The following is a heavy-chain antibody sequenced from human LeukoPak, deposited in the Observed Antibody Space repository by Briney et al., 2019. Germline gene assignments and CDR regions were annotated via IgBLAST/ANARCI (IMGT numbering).Heavy chain of an antibody. CDR2: ISGSGGST. V-gene: IGHV3-23*01. Sequence: GGSLRLSCAASGFTFSSYGMSWVRQAPGKGLEWVSAISGSGGSTYYADSVKGRFTISRDNSKNTLYLQMNSLRAEDTAVYYCAKDTHSTWGAFDIWGQGTMVTVSS. CDR1: GFTFSSYG. CDR3: AKDTHSTWGAFDI. D-gene: IGHD3-16*01. J-gene: IGHJ3*02.